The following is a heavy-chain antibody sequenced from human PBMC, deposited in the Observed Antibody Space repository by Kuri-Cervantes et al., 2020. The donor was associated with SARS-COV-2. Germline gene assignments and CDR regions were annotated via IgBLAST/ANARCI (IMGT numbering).Heavy chain of an antibody. CDR2: ISGSGGST. CDR1: GFTFSSYA. Sequence: GGSLRLSCAASGFTFSSYAMSWVRQAPGKGLEWVSAISGSGGSTYYADSVKGRFTISRDNSENTLYLQMNSLRAEDTAVYYCAKQPGFVSRYFDLWGHGTLVTVSS. J-gene: IGHJ2*01. V-gene: IGHV3-23*01. CDR3: AKQPGFVSRYFDL.